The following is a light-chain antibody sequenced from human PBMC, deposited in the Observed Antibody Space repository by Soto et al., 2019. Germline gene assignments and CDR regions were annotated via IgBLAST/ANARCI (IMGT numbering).Light chain of an antibody. Sequence: QSALTQPASVSGSPGQSITISCTGTSSDVAYYDYVSWYQQHPGKAPKLMIYEVSNRPSGVSNRFSGSKSGNTASLTISGLQAEDEAHYYCSSFTVTDTLVFGGGTKLTVL. CDR2: EVS. CDR1: SSDVAYYDY. J-gene: IGLJ2*01. V-gene: IGLV2-14*01. CDR3: SSFTVTDTLV.